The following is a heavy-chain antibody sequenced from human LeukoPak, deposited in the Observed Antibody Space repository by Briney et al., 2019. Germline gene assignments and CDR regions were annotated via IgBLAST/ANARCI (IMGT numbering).Heavy chain of an antibody. CDR2: IYYSGST. D-gene: IGHD3-10*01. J-gene: IGHJ6*01. V-gene: IGHV4-59*01. CDR3: ARVVRNYYGSGSYLENGMDV. CDR1: GGSIGSYY. Sequence: NASETLSLTCTVSGGSIGSYYWGWIRQPTGKGLEWIGYIYYSGSTNYNPSLKSRATISVDTSKNQFSLKLSSVTAADTAVYYCARVVRNYYGSGSYLENGMDVWGQGTTVTVSS.